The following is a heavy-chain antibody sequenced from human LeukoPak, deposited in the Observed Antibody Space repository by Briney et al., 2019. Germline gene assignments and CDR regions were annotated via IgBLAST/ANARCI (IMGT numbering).Heavy chain of an antibody. CDR1: GFTFSSYA. CDR3: AKGRGYNYWDGFDI. CDR2: ISGSDGTT. Sequence: GGSLRLSCAASGFTFSSYAMSWVRQAPGKGLEWVSSISGSDGTTYYADSVKGRFTISRDNSKNTLYMQMNSLRAEDTAVYYCAKGRGYNYWDGFDIWGQGTMVTVSS. J-gene: IGHJ3*02. V-gene: IGHV3-23*01. D-gene: IGHD5-24*01.